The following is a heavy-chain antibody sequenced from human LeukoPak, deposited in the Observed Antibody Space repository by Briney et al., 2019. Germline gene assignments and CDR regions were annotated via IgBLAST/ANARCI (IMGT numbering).Heavy chain of an antibody. CDR3: AKWGYYYDSSAYVAPTDDS. J-gene: IGHJ4*02. Sequence: PSETLSLTCTVSGGSISTYYWTWIRQPPGKGLEWIGYIIYNGRTDYNPSLKSRVTISLDTSKNQFSLKLSSVTAADTAVYYYAKWGYYYDSSAYVAPTDDSWGQGTLVTVSS. CDR2: IIYNGRT. CDR1: GGSISTYY. V-gene: IGHV4-59*01. D-gene: IGHD3-22*01.